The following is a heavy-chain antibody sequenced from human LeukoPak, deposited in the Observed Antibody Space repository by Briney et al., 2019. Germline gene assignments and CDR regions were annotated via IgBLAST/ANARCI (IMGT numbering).Heavy chain of an antibody. D-gene: IGHD6-13*01. CDR3: ARRAVTSWYSDY. Sequence: RTGGSLRLSCAASGFNFYDHGFNWVRQRPGKGLEWVSSINWNAGTIDYVDSVKGRFTISRDNAKNSVYLQMNSLRADDTALYFCARRAVTSWYSDYWGQGTLVTVSS. V-gene: IGHV3-20*04. CDR1: GFNFYDHG. CDR2: INWNAGTI. J-gene: IGHJ4*02.